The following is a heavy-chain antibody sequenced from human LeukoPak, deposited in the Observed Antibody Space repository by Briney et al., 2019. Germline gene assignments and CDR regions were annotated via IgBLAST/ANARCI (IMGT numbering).Heavy chain of an antibody. CDR1: GGSISSGSYY. CDR2: IYTSGST. J-gene: IGHJ6*03. Sequence: SETLSLTCTVSGGSISSGSYYWSWIRQPAGKGLEWIGRIYTSGSTNYNPSLKSRVTISVDTSKNQFSLKLSSVTAADTAAYYCAREGEVRLGELSLNYMDVWGKGTTVTISS. D-gene: IGHD3-16*02. CDR3: AREGEVRLGELSLNYMDV. V-gene: IGHV4-61*02.